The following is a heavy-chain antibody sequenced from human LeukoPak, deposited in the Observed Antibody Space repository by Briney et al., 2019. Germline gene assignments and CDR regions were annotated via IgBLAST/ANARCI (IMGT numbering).Heavy chain of an antibody. Sequence: ASVKVSCKASGYTFTGYFIHWVRQAPGQGLEWMGWINPNSGGTNYAQKFQGRVTMTRDTSISTAYMELSRLRSDDTAVYYCASLDKGNDVAFDYWGQGTLVTVSS. J-gene: IGHJ4*02. D-gene: IGHD1-1*01. CDR2: INPNSGGT. CDR3: ASLDKGNDVAFDY. CDR1: GYTFTGYF. V-gene: IGHV1-2*02.